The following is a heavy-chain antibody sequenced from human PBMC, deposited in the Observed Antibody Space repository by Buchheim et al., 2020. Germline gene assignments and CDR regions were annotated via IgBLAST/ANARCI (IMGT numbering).Heavy chain of an antibody. CDR3: ARDRLGDY. CDR1: GYSFTSYY. Sequence: QVQLVQSGAEVKKPGASVKISCKASGYSFTSYYIYWVRQAPGQGLEWMGIINPSGGGTTYAQKFQGRVTMTRDTATSTVYMELRRLRSDDTAVYYCARDRLGDYWGQGT. CDR2: INPSGGGT. J-gene: IGHJ4*02. V-gene: IGHV1-46*01.